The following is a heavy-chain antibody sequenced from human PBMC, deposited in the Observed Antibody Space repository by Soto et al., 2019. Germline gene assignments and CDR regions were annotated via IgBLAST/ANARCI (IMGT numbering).Heavy chain of an antibody. V-gene: IGHV3-23*01. CDR1: GFTFSSYA. J-gene: IGHJ4*02. Sequence: PGGSLRLSCAASGFTFSSYAMSWVRQAPGKGLEWVSDFSGRGGSTYYADSVKGRFTISRDNSKNTLYLQMNSLRAEDTAVYYCAKDTATVPGPFDYWGQGTMVTVSS. CDR2: FSGRGGST. CDR3: AKDTATVPGPFDY. D-gene: IGHD5-18*01.